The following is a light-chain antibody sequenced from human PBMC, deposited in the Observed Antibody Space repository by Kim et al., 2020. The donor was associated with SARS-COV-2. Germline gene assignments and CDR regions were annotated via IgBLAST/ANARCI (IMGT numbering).Light chain of an antibody. J-gene: IGKJ1*01. CDR3: QQYNNWPET. CDR2: GAS. V-gene: IGKV3-15*01. Sequence: VAPGERATLSCRASQSVSSNLAWYQQKPGQAPRLLIYGASTRATGIPARFSGSGSGTEFTLTISSLQSEDFAVYYCQQYNNWPETFGQGTKVDIK. CDR1: QSVSSN.